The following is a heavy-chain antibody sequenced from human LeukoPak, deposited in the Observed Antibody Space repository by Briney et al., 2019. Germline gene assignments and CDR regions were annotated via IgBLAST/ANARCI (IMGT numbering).Heavy chain of an antibody. J-gene: IGHJ4*02. V-gene: IGHV4-39*07. CDR1: GGSISSSSYY. CDR3: ATLYSSSWYEDY. Sequence: SETLSLTCTVSGGSISSSSYYWGWIRQPPGKGLEWIGSIYYSGSTYYNPSLKSRVTISVDTSKNQFSLKLSSVTAADTAVYYCATLYSSSWYEDYWGQGTLVIVSS. CDR2: IYYSGST. D-gene: IGHD6-13*01.